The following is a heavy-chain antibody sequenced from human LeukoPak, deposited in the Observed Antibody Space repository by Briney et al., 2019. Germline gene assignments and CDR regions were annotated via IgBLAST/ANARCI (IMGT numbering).Heavy chain of an antibody. CDR3: ARDGVRIAVAGTRYDY. Sequence: ASVKVSCKASGYTFISYHMHWVRQAPGQGLEWMGIINPSGGSTSYAQKFQGRVTMTRDTSTSTVYMELSSLRSEDTAVYYCARDGVRIAVAGTRYDYWGQGTLVTVSS. J-gene: IGHJ4*02. D-gene: IGHD6-19*01. CDR1: GYTFISYH. CDR2: INPSGGST. V-gene: IGHV1-46*01.